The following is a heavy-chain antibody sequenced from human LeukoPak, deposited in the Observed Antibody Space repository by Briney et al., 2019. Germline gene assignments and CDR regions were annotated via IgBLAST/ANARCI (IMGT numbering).Heavy chain of an antibody. J-gene: IGHJ4*02. Sequence: GGSLRLSCAASGFTFSNAWMSWVRQAPGKGLEWVGRIKGKTDGGTTDYAAPVKGRFTISRDDSKNTLYLQMNSLKTEDTAVYYCTTDTSGWFPDFDYWGQGTLVTVSS. V-gene: IGHV3-15*01. D-gene: IGHD6-19*01. CDR2: IKGKTDGGTT. CDR1: GFTFSNAW. CDR3: TTDTSGWFPDFDY.